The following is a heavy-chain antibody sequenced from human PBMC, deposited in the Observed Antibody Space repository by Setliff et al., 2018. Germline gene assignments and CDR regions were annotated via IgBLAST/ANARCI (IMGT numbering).Heavy chain of an antibody. Sequence: SVKVSCKASGYTFTSYGISWVRQAPGQGLEWMGGIIPIFGTANYAQKFQGRVTITTDESTSTAYMELSSLRYEDTAVYYCARDMEGSAQHYYYGMDVWGQGTTVTVSS. CDR3: ARDMEGSAQHYYYGMDV. D-gene: IGHD6-6*01. CDR1: GYTFTSYG. V-gene: IGHV1-69*05. CDR2: IIPIFGTA. J-gene: IGHJ6*02.